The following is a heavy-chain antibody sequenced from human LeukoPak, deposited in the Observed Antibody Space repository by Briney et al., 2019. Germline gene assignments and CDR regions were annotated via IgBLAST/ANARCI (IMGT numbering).Heavy chain of an antibody. CDR1: GYTFTGYY. V-gene: IGHV1-2*02. Sequence: ASVNVSCKASGYTFTGYYMHWVRQAPGQGLEWMGWINPNSGGTNYAQKFQGRVTMTRDTSISTAYMELSSLRSDDTAVYYCARAYYDILTGYENFDYWGQGTLVTVSS. D-gene: IGHD3-9*01. CDR2: INPNSGGT. J-gene: IGHJ4*02. CDR3: ARAYYDILTGYENFDY.